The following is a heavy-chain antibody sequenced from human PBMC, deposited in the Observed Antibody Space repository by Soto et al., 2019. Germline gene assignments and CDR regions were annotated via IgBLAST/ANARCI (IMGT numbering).Heavy chain of an antibody. Sequence: SETLSLTCAVYGGSFSGYYWSWIRQPPGKGLEWIGEINHSGSTNYNPSLKSRVTISVDTSKNQFSLKLSSVTAADTAVYYCERVGTEAGRQTNWFDPCGQLSLVTVSS. CDR3: ERVGTEAGRQTNWFDP. CDR2: INHSGST. J-gene: IGHJ5*02. V-gene: IGHV4-34*01. D-gene: IGHD6-13*01. CDR1: GGSFSGYY.